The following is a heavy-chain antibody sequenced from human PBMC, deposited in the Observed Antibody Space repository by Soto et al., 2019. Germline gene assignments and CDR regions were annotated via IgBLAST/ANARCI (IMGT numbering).Heavy chain of an antibody. D-gene: IGHD5-12*01. J-gene: IGHJ5*02. Sequence: QLQLVQSGAEVERPGASVRVSCKAYGYHFSKYCISWIRQDPGQGLEWMGWIKPDIGDTNYAQKFQGRVTMTTYTSSNTAYMELRSLRSDDTALYSCATSYDSGVDPSGQRTLVSVSA. CDR2: IKPDIGDT. V-gene: IGHV1-18*04. CDR3: ATSYDSGVDP. CDR1: GYHFSKYC.